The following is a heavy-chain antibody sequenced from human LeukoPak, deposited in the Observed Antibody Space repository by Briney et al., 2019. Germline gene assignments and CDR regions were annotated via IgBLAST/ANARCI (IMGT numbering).Heavy chain of an antibody. CDR1: GGSFSGYY. Sequence: SETLSLTCAVSGGSFSGYYWSWIRQPPGKGLEWIGEINHSGSTNYNPSLKSRVTISVDTSKNQFSLKLSSVTAADTAVYYCARGKSGLRYFDWLLSWFDPWGQGTLVTVSS. J-gene: IGHJ5*02. D-gene: IGHD3-9*01. V-gene: IGHV4-34*01. CDR2: INHSGST. CDR3: ARGKSGLRYFDWLLSWFDP.